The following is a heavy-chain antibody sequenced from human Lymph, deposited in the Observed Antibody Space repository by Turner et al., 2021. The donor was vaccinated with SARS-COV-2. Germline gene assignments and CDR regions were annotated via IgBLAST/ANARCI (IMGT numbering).Heavy chain of an antibody. Sequence: QVQVVEPGGGVVQPGRSRRLSCAASALTFSSYVMHWVRQAPGKGLEWVGGISYDGSNKYDADSVKGRFTNSRDYSKNTLYMEMNSLRAEDTAIYYCARGEPEFDAWGQGTLVTVSS. CDR3: ARGEPEFDA. D-gene: IGHD2-2*01. J-gene: IGHJ5*02. V-gene: IGHV3-30*04. CDR1: ALTFSSYV. CDR2: ISYDGSNK.